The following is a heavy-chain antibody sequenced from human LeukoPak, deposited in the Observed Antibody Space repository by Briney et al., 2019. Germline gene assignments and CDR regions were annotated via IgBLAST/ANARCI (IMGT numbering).Heavy chain of an antibody. CDR1: GGSFSGYY. Sequence: SETLSLTCAVYGGSFSGYYWSWIRQPPGKGLEWIGEINHSGSTNYNPSLKSRVTISVDTSKNQFSLKLSSVTAADTAVYYCARGLRLWSGPFDDWAREPWSPSPQ. V-gene: IGHV4-34*01. D-gene: IGHD5-12*01. CDR2: INHSGST. J-gene: IGHJ4*02. CDR3: ARGLRLWSGPFDD.